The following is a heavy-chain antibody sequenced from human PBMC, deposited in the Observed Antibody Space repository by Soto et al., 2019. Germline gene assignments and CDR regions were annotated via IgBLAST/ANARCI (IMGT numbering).Heavy chain of an antibody. J-gene: IGHJ4*02. CDR1: GCTFSDYY. V-gene: IGHV3-11*06. Sequence: GGTLRLSCAASGCTFSDYYMSWIRQAPGKGLEWVSYVSSSSSYTNYADSVKGRFTISRDNAKNSLYLQMHSLRAEDTAVYYCARGWLNHGDLPFDYWGQGTLVTVSS. CDR2: VSSSSSYT. CDR3: ARGWLNHGDLPFDY. D-gene: IGHD3-16*01.